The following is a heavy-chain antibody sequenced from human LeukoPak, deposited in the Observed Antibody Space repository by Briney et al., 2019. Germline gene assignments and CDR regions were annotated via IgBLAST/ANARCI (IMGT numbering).Heavy chain of an antibody. CDR3: ARGRYCSSTSCYHYYYYYYMDV. D-gene: IGHD2-2*01. Sequence: GGSLRLSCAASGFTFSSYWMSWVRQAPGKGLEWVAKIKQVGSEKYYVDSVKGRFTISRDNAKNSLYLQMNSLRAEDTAVYYCARGRYCSSTSCYHYYYYYYMDVWGKGTTVTVSS. J-gene: IGHJ6*03. V-gene: IGHV3-7*01. CDR2: IKQVGSEK. CDR1: GFTFSSYW.